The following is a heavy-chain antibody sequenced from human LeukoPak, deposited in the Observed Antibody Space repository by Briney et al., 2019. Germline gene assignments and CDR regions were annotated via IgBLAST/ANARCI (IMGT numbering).Heavy chain of an antibody. CDR3: AKDIRGSTSWYGLDY. Sequence: GGSLRLSCAASGFTFDDYAMHWVRQAPGKGLEWVSGISWNSVSIDYADSVKGRFTISRDNAKNSLYLQMNSLRAEDTALYSCAKDIRGSTSWYGLDYWGQGTLVTVSS. V-gene: IGHV3-9*01. J-gene: IGHJ4*02. D-gene: IGHD6-13*01. CDR1: GFTFDDYA. CDR2: ISWNSVSI.